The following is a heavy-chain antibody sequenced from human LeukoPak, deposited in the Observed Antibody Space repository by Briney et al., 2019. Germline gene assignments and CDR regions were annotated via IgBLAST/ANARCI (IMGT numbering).Heavy chain of an antibody. D-gene: IGHD3-10*02. V-gene: IGHV3-7*01. Sequence: PGGSLSLSCAASGFTFSTYWMTWVRQAPGKGLEWVANINQGGSESYYVDSVKGRFTISRDNAESSLYLQMNSLRAEDTAVYYCAELGITMIGGVWGKGTTVTISS. CDR3: AELGITMIGGV. CDR2: INQGGSES. J-gene: IGHJ6*04. CDR1: GFTFSTYW.